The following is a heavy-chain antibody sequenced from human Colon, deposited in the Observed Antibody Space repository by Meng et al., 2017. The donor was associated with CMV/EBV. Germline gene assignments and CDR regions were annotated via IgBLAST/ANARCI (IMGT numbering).Heavy chain of an antibody. Sequence: GGSLRLSCAASGFTFRNFWMNWVRQAPGKGLEWVANIKADGSAAYCADSVKGRFTISRDNVKDSLYLRMNSLRGDDTAVYYCFMGHYSGAWGQGTLVTVSS. CDR1: GFTFRNFW. CDR2: IKADGSAA. V-gene: IGHV3-7*01. J-gene: IGHJ5*02. CDR3: FMGHYSGA. D-gene: IGHD2-21*01.